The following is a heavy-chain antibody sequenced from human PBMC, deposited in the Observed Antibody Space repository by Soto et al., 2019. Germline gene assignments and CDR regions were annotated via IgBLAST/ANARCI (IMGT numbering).Heavy chain of an antibody. CDR1: GYTFTGYY. D-gene: IGHD3-10*01. CDR2: INPNSGGT. J-gene: IGHJ4*02. CDR3: ARATVGSGSYYKSYYFDY. V-gene: IGHV1-2*04. Sequence: ASVKVSCKASGYTFTGYYMHWVRQAPGQGLEWMGWINPNSGGTNYAQKFQGWVTMTRDTSISTAYMELSRLRSDDTAVYYCARATVGSGSYYKSYYFDYWGQGTLVTVSS.